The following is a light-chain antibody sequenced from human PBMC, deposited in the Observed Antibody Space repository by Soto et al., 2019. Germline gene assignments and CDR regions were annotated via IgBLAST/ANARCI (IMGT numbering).Light chain of an antibody. CDR3: QRRSNWPVT. CDR2: DAS. J-gene: IGKJ1*01. CDR1: QSVSSY. V-gene: IGKV3-11*01. Sequence: EIVLTQSPGTLSLSPGERATLSCRASQSVSSYLAWYQQKPGQAPRLLIYDASTRATGISARFSGSGSGTDFTLTISSLEPEDFAVYYCQRRSNWPVTFGQGPR.